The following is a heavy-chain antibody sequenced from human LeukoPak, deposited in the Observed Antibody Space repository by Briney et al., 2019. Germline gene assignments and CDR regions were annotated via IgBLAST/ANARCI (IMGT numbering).Heavy chain of an antibody. CDR3: AKAVYYDFWSGFGS. J-gene: IGHJ5*02. V-gene: IGHV3-23*01. Sequence: TGGSLRLSCAASGFTFSSYWMSWVRQAPGKGLEWVSAISGSSSTTFYADSVKGRFTISRDNSMDTLFLQMNSLRAEDTAVYYCAKAVYYDFWSGFGSWGQGTLVTVSS. CDR1: GFTFSSYW. D-gene: IGHD3-3*01. CDR2: ISGSSSTT.